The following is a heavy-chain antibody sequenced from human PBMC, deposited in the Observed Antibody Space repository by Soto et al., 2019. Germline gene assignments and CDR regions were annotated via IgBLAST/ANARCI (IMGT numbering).Heavy chain of an antibody. CDR2: LSGDGTDT. CDR3: GRDPMDSTPIDL. J-gene: IGHJ4*02. V-gene: IGHV3-74*01. D-gene: IGHD2-15*01. Sequence: EVQLVESGGGLVQPGGSLRLSCVTSGFTFSSYWMHWVRQDPGKGLVWVACLSGDGTDTRYADSVKGRFSISRDNAKDTLYLQMNSLKDEDTAVYFCGRDPMDSTPIDLWGQGALVTVSS. CDR1: GFTFSSYW.